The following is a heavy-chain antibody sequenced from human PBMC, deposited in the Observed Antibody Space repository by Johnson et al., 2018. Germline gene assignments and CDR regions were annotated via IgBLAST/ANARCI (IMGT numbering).Heavy chain of an antibody. J-gene: IGHJ1*01. CDR3: ARVTTDFYDSSGYGFQH. CDR2: IWSDGGNI. V-gene: IGHV3-33*08. D-gene: IGHD3-22*01. CDR1: GFIFQSQG. Sequence: QEQLGQSGGGVVEDRMSRGLSCAASGFIFQSQGMPWVRYAPGKGLEWVANIWSDGGNINYGDAEKGRLTISRDNSKNTLYLEMNSLRVEDTAVYYCARVTTDFYDSSGYGFQHWGEGTLVTVSS.